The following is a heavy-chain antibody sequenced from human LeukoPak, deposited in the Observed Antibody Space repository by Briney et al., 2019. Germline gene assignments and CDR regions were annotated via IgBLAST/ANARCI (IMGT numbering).Heavy chain of an antibody. CDR2: IYYSGST. CDR3: ATPYSGGYHGLDI. D-gene: IGHD1-26*01. V-gene: IGHV4-39*01. J-gene: IGHJ3*02. CDR1: GGSISSNKYY. Sequence: PSETLSLTCTVSGGSISSNKYYWGWIRQPPGKGLEWIGSIYYSGSTYYNPSLKSRVTISVDTSKNQFSLKLNSVTAADTAVFYCATPYSGGYHGLDIWGQGTMVTVSS.